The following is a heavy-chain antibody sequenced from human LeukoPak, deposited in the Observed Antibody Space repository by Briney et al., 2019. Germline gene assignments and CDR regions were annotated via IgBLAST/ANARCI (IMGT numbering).Heavy chain of an antibody. V-gene: IGHV3-64*01. Sequence: GGSLRLSCAASEFSVGSNYMTWVRQAPGKGLEYVSAISSNGGSTYYANSVKGRFTISRDNSKNTLYLQMGSLRAEDMAVYYCASGPHPSDYWGQGTLVTVSS. CDR2: ISSNGGST. J-gene: IGHJ4*02. CDR1: EFSVGSNY. CDR3: ASGPHPSDY.